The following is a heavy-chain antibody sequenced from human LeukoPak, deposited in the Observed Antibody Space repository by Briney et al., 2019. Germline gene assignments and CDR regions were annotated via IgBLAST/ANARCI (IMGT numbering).Heavy chain of an antibody. CDR2: IYYGGST. D-gene: IGHD3-10*01. V-gene: IGHV4-39*07. J-gene: IGHJ5*02. CDR1: GGSISSSSYC. Sequence: PSETLSLTCTVSGGSISSSSYCWGWIRQPPGKGLEWIGIIYYGGSTHYNPSLKSRVTISVDTSKNQFSLKLSSVTAADTAVYYCARRRWAWLGEASNWFDPWGQGTLVTVSS. CDR3: ARRRWAWLGEASNWFDP.